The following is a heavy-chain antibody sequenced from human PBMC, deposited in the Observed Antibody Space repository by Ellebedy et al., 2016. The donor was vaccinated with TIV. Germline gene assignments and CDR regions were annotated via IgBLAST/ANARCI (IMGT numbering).Heavy chain of an antibody. V-gene: IGHV4-34*01. J-gene: IGHJ4*02. Sequence: SETLSLTCAVYGGSFSGYYWSWIRQPPGKGLEWIGEINHSGSTNYNPSLKSRVTISVDTSKNQFSLKLSSVTAADTAVYYCARVGLNSRYYYGSGSYYAPRAFDYWGQGTLVTVSS. CDR1: GGSFSGYY. D-gene: IGHD3-10*01. CDR3: ARVGLNSRYYYGSGSYYAPRAFDY. CDR2: INHSGST.